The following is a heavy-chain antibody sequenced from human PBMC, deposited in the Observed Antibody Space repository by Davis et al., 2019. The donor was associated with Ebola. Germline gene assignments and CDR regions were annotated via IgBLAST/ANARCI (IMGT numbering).Heavy chain of an antibody. CDR2: MNPNSGNT. Sequence: ASVKVSCKASGYTFTSYAMHWVRQAPGQRLEWMGWMNPNSGNTGYAQKFQGRVTMTRNTSISTAYMELSSLRSEDTAVYYCARGWQWELTPGGWGQGTLVTVSS. CDR3: ARGWQWELTPGG. D-gene: IGHD1-26*01. J-gene: IGHJ4*02. V-gene: IGHV1-8*02. CDR1: GYTFTSYA.